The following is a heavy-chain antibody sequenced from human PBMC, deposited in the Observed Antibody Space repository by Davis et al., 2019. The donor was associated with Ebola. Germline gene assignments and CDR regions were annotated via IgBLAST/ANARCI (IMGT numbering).Heavy chain of an antibody. CDR3: ARGTYTTGRDYYAYYVMDV. D-gene: IGHD1-1*01. Sequence: SQTLSLTCAISGDSVSSRSAAWNWIRQSPSRGLEWLGKTHYRSKWYTDYALSVKSRIVINPDTSRNQFSLRLTSVTSADTATYYCARGTYTTGRDYYAYYVMDVWGQGTTVTVSS. J-gene: IGHJ6*02. CDR2: THYRSKWYT. V-gene: IGHV6-1*01. CDR1: GDSVSSRSAA.